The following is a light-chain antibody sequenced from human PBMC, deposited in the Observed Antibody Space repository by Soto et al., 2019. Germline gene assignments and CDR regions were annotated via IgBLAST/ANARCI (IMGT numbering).Light chain of an antibody. CDR3: QTWGTGIQGV. CDR2: LNSDGSH. Sequence: QPVLTQSHSASASLGASVKLTCTLSSGHSSYAIAWHQQQPEKGPRYLMKLNSDGSHSKGDGIPDRFSGSSSGAERYLTISSLQSEDEADYYCQTWGTGIQGVFGGGTKVTVL. CDR1: SGHSSYA. V-gene: IGLV4-69*01. J-gene: IGLJ3*02.